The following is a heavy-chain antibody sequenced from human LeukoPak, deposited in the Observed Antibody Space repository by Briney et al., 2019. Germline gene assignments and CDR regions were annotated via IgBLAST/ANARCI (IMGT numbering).Heavy chain of an antibody. CDR3: ARHSFYYDSSGSYYYFDY. Sequence: PSDTLSLTCTVSGGSISSSSYYWGWVRQPPGKGPEWVGSVYYSGGTYYNPSLKRRVTISVDTSKNQFSLKLRSVTAADTAVYYCARHSFYYDSSGSYYYFDYWGQGTLVTVSS. D-gene: IGHD3-22*01. CDR2: VYYSGGT. J-gene: IGHJ4*02. V-gene: IGHV4-39*01. CDR1: GGSISSSSYY.